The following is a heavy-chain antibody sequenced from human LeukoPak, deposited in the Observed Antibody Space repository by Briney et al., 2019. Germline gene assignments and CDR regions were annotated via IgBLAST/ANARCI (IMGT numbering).Heavy chain of an antibody. D-gene: IGHD2-15*01. J-gene: IGHJ5*02. CDR3: ARRGTTYCTVDSCHPNWFDP. V-gene: IGHV3-48*01. Sequence: PGGSLRLSCAASGFTFSTYIMNWVRQAPGKGLEWVSYISSSSSTIYYADSVKGRFTISRDNARNSLYLQMNSLRAEDTAVYYCARRGTTYCTVDSCHPNWFDPWGQGTLVTVSS. CDR1: GFTFSTYI. CDR2: ISSSSSTI.